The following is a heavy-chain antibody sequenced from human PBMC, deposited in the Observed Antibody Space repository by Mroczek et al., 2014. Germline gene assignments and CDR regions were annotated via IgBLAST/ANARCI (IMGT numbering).Heavy chain of an antibody. J-gene: IGHJ5*02. CDR2: IYYSGST. CDR3: ARPGDDYSNVRGSGWFDP. V-gene: IGHV4-39*01. D-gene: IGHD4-11*01. Sequence: KESGPGLVKPSETLSLTCTVSGGSISSSSYYWGWIRQPPGKGLEWIGSIYYSGSTYYNPSLKSRVTISVDTSKNQFSLKLSSVTAADTAVYYCARPGDDYSNVRGSGWFDPWGQGTLVTVSS. CDR1: GGSISSSSYY.